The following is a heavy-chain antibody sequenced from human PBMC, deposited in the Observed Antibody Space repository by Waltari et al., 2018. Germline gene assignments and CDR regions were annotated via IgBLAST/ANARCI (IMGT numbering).Heavy chain of an antibody. CDR2: IYHSGST. CDR1: GYSISSGYY. CDR3: ARSGLLGISAFDI. Sequence: QVQLQESGPGLVQPSETLSLTCAVSGYSISSGYYWGWIRQPPGKGLEWIGSIYHSGSTYYNPSLKSRVTISVDTSKNQFSLKLSSVTAADTAVYYCARSGLLGISAFDIWGQGTMVTVSS. J-gene: IGHJ3*02. V-gene: IGHV4-38-2*01. D-gene: IGHD7-27*01.